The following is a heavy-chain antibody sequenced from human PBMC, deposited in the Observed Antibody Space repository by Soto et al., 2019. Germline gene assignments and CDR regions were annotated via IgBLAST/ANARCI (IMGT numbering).Heavy chain of an antibody. J-gene: IGHJ6*02. D-gene: IGHD3-22*01. CDR1: GFSLSTSGVG. Sequence: SGPTLVKPTQTLTPTCTFSGFSLSTSGVGVGWIRQPPGKALEWLALIYWNDDKRYSPSLKSRLTITKDTSKNQVVLTMTNMDPVDTATYYCAHLPPEGPKRGVVITGVDVWGQGTTVTVSS. CDR3: AHLPPEGPKRGVVITGVDV. CDR2: IYWNDDK. V-gene: IGHV2-5*01.